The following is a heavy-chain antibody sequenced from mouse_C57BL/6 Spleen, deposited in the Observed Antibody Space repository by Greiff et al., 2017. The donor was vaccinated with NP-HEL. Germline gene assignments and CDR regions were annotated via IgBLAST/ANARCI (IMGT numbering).Heavy chain of an antibody. CDR3: ARSHYGSSLYWYFDV. Sequence: QVQLQQPGAELVKPGASVKMSCKASGFTFTSYWITWVKQRPGQGLEWIGDIYPGSGSTNYNEKFKSKATLTVDTSSSTAYMQLSSLTSEDSAVYYCARSHYGSSLYWYFDVWGTGTTVTVSS. D-gene: IGHD1-1*01. CDR2: IYPGSGST. V-gene: IGHV1-55*01. CDR1: GFTFTSYW. J-gene: IGHJ1*03.